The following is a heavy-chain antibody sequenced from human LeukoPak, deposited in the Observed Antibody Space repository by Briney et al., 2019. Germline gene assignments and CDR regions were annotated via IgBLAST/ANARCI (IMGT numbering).Heavy chain of an antibody. V-gene: IGHV4-4*07. CDR2: IYTSGST. J-gene: IGHJ4*02. CDR3: ARDSLDYYDTRGLDY. CDR1: GGSINSYY. Sequence: SETLSLTCTVSGGSINSYYWSWIRQPAGRGLEWIGRIYTSGSTNYNPSLKSRVTMSVDTSKNQFSLKLSSVTAADTAVYYCARDSLDYYDTRGLDYWGQGTLVTVSS. D-gene: IGHD3-22*01.